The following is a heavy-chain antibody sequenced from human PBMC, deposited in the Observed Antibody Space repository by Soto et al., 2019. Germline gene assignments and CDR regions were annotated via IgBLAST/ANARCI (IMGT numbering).Heavy chain of an antibody. CDR2: INHSGST. V-gene: IGHV4-34*01. J-gene: IGHJ6*02. CDR3: ARVTGRYYYGMAV. Sequence: QVQLQQWGAGLLKPSETLSLTCAVYGGSFSGYYWSWIRQPPGKGLEWIGEINHSGSTNYNPSLKARATISVDTPKNHSSPKLSSVTAADTAAYYCARVTGRYYYGMAVWGQGTTVTVSS. CDR1: GGSFSGYY.